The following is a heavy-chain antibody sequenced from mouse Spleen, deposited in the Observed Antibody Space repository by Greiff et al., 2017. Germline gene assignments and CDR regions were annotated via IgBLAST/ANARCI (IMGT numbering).Heavy chain of an antibody. D-gene: IGHD1-1*01. CDR1: GYSITSGYY. Sequence: EVQRVESGPGLVKPSQSLSLTCSVTGYSITSGYYWNWIRQFPGNKLEWMGYISYDGSNNYNPSLKNRISITRDTSKNQFFLKLNSVTTEDTATYYCATHYGSSYAFDYWGQGTTLTVSS. V-gene: IGHV3-6*01. CDR2: ISYDGSN. J-gene: IGHJ2*01. CDR3: ATHYGSSYAFDY.